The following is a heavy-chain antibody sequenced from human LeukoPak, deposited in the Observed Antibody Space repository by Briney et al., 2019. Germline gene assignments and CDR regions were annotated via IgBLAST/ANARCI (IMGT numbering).Heavy chain of an antibody. CDR3: ARLFGGGTTFDY. D-gene: IGHD4-17*01. V-gene: IGHV3-7*01. J-gene: IGHJ4*02. CDR2: IWPDGSAK. CDR1: GFSFNTYW. Sequence: GGSLRLSCAASGFSFNTYWMSWVRQGPGEGLEWVATIWPDGSAKKYVDSVRDRFTRSRDNAKNLLYLQMNSLSAEDTAVFFCARLFGGGTTFDYWGQGALVTVSS.